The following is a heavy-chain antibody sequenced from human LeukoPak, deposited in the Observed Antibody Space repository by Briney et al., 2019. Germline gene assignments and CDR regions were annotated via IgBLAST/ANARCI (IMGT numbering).Heavy chain of an antibody. V-gene: IGHV3-21*01. CDR3: ARDHFSSGWTQGWFDP. CDR2: ISSSSSYI. CDR1: GFTFSSYS. Sequence: GGSLRLSCAASGFTFSSYSMNWVRQAPGKGLEWVSSISSSSSYIYYADSVKGRFTISRDSAKNSLYLQMNSLRAEDTAVYYCARDHFSSGWTQGWFDPWGQGTLVTVSS. J-gene: IGHJ5*02. D-gene: IGHD6-19*01.